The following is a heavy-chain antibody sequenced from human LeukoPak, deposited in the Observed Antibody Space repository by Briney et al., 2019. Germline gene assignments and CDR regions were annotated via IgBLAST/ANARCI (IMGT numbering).Heavy chain of an antibody. D-gene: IGHD1-26*01. CDR2: ISGSGGST. CDR3: AKVRIPYRVGATTGEYYFDY. CDR1: GYSISSGYY. Sequence: ETLSLTCTVSGYSISSGYYWGWIRQPPGKGLEWVPAISGSGGSTYYADSVKGRFTISRDNSKNTLYLQMNSLRAEDTAVYYCAKVRIPYRVGATTGEYYFDYWGQGTLVTVSS. J-gene: IGHJ4*02. V-gene: IGHV3-23*01.